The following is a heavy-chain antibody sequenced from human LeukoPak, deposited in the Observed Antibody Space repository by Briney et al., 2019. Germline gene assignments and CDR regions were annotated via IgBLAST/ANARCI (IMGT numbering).Heavy chain of an antibody. V-gene: IGHV4-59*12. Sequence: SETLSLTCTVSGGSISSYYWSWIRQPPGKGLEWIGYIYYSGSTNYNPSLKSRVTISVDTSKNQFSLKLSSVTAADTAVYYCARDSLRGYYYYYYMDVWGKGTTVTVSS. CDR2: IYYSGST. D-gene: IGHD3-10*01. CDR3: ARDSLRGYYYYYYMDV. CDR1: GGSISSYY. J-gene: IGHJ6*03.